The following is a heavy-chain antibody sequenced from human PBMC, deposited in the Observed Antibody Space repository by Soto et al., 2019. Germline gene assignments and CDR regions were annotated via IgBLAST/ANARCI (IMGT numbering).Heavy chain of an antibody. V-gene: IGHV3-21*01. CDR1: GVTLSSYS. J-gene: IGHJ4*02. CDR3: ARDQPGYSYGYGLGY. CDR2: ISSSSSYI. Sequence: GGSLRLSCAASGVTLSSYSMNLCRQAPGKGLEWVSSISSSSSYIYYADSVKGRFTISRDNAKNSLYLQMNSLRAEDTAVYYCARDQPGYSYGYGLGYWGQGP. D-gene: IGHD5-18*01.